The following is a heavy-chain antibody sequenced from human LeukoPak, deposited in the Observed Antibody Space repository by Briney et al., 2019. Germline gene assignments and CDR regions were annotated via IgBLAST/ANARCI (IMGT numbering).Heavy chain of an antibody. V-gene: IGHV4-34*01. J-gene: IGHJ5*02. CDR2: INHSGST. Sequence: SETLSLTCAVYGGSFSGYYWSWIRQPPGKGLEGIGEINHSGSTNYNPSLKSRVTISVDTSKNQFSLKLSSVTAADTAVYYCARRAGSGSYYKIRWFDPWGQGTLVTVSS. D-gene: IGHD3-10*01. CDR3: ARRAGSGSYYKIRWFDP. CDR1: GGSFSGYY.